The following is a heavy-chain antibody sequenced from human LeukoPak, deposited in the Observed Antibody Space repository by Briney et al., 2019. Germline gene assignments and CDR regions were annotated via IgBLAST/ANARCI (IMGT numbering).Heavy chain of an antibody. V-gene: IGHV3-48*03. J-gene: IGHJ4*02. CDR3: ARESREGWLRNFDY. CDR2: ISSSGSTI. D-gene: IGHD5-12*01. Sequence: GGSLRLSCAASGFTFSSYEMNWVRQAPGKGLEWVSYISSSGSTIYYADSVKGRFTISRDNAKNSLYLQMSSLRAEDTAVYYCARESREGWLRNFDYWGQGTLVTVSS. CDR1: GFTFSSYE.